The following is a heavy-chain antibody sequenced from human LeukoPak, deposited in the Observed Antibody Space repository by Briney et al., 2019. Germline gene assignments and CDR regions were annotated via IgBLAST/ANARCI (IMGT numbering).Heavy chain of an antibody. CDR1: GYSFTSHW. CDR2: IYPGDSDT. Sequence: GESLKISCKGSGYSFTSHWIGWVRQMPGKGLEWMGIIYPGDSDTRYSPSFQGQVTISADKSISTAYLQWSSLKASDTAMYFCAKAYYYDSSGYPSAEYFHFWGQGTLVTVSS. CDR3: AKAYYYDSSGYPSAEYFHF. V-gene: IGHV5-51*01. D-gene: IGHD3-22*01. J-gene: IGHJ1*01.